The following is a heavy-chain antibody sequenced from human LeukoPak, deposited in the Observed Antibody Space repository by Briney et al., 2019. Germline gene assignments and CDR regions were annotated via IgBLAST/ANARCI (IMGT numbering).Heavy chain of an antibody. CDR2: IYYSGST. D-gene: IGHD3-22*01. CDR3: ARDLRYYDSSGYDY. J-gene: IGHJ4*02. V-gene: IGHV4-39*07. CDR1: GASISSSSYY. Sequence: PSETLSLTCTVSGASISSSSYYWGWIRQPPGKGLEWIGSIYYSGSTYYNPSLKSRVTISVDTSKNQFSLKLSSVTAADTAVYYCARDLRYYDSSGYDYWGQGTLVTVSS.